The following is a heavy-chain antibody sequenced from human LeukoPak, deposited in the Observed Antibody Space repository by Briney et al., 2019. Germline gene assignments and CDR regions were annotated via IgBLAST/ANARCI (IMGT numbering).Heavy chain of an antibody. Sequence: GGSLRLSCAASGFTFSSFWMHWVRQAPGKGLVWVSHLNSDGSSTSYADSVKGRFTISRDNSKNTLYLQMNSLRAEDTAVYYCAKENTYYYGSGSYPDAFDIWGQGTMVTVSS. CDR3: AKENTYYYGSGSYPDAFDI. CDR2: LNSDGSST. V-gene: IGHV3-74*01. D-gene: IGHD3-10*01. J-gene: IGHJ3*02. CDR1: GFTFSSFW.